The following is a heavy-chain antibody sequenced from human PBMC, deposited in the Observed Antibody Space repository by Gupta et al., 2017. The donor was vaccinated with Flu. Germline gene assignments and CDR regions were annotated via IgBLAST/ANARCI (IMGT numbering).Heavy chain of an antibody. CDR1: GFTVSSNY. D-gene: IGHD1-26*01. CDR2: IDSGGST. J-gene: IGHJ3*02. V-gene: IGHV3-53*02. Sequence: EVQLAETGGGLIQPGGSRRLSCAASGFTVSSNYMSWVRQAPGKGLEWVSVIDSGGSTYYADSVKGRFTISRDNSKNTLYLQMNSRRDEDTAVYYCAREGRGSHDAFDIWGQGTMVTVSS. CDR3: AREGRGSHDAFDI.